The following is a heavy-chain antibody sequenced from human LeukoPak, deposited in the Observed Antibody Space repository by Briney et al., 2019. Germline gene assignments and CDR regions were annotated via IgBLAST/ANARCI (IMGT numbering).Heavy chain of an antibody. CDR2: FDPEDGET. J-gene: IGHJ4*02. CDR1: GYTFTGYY. D-gene: IGHD5-12*01. Sequence: ASVKVSCKASGYTFTGYYMHWVRQAPGKGLEWMGGFDPEDGETIYAQKFQGRVTMTEDTSTDTAYMELSSLRSEDTAVYYCATSEPPSGYDYFDYWGQGTLVTVSS. CDR3: ATSEPPSGYDYFDY. V-gene: IGHV1-24*01.